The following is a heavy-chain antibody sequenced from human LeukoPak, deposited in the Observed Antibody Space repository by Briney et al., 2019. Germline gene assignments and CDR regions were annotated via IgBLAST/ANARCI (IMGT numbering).Heavy chain of an antibody. CDR3: ASWGGLVPAAPYNDY. J-gene: IGHJ4*02. CDR1: GLTFSSYS. CDR2: ISSSSSYI. D-gene: IGHD2-2*01. V-gene: IGHV3-21*01. Sequence: GGSLRLSCAASGLTFSSYSMNWVRQAPGKGLEWVSSISSSSSYIYYADSAKGRFTISRDNAKNSLYLQMNSLRAEDTAVYYCASWGGLVPAAPYNDYWGQGTLVTVSS.